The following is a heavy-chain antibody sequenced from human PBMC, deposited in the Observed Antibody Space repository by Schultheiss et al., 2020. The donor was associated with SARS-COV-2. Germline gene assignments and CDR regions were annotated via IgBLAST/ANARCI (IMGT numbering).Heavy chain of an antibody. CDR1: GFTISSYV. Sequence: GGSLRLSCAASGFTISSYVMHWVRQAPGKGLEWVAVIWYDGSNKYYADSVKGRFTISRDNSKNTLYLQMNSLRAEDTAVYYCARDSGYYSPTYYFDYWGQGTLVTVSS. CDR2: IWYDGSNK. V-gene: IGHV3-30*19. J-gene: IGHJ4*02. D-gene: IGHD3-22*01. CDR3: ARDSGYYSPTYYFDY.